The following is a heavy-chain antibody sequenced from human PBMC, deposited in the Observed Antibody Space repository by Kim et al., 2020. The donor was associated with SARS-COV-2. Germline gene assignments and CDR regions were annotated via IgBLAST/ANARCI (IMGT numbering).Heavy chain of an antibody. CDR3: ARGIHLLRYFDWLLQDAFDI. V-gene: IGHV3-7*05. Sequence: GGSLRLSCAASGFTFSSYWMSWVRQAPGKGLEWVANIKQDGSEKYYVDSVKGRFTISRDNAKNSLYLQMNSLRAEDTAVYYCARGIHLLRYFDWLLQDAFDIWGQGTMVTVSS. CDR2: IKQDGSEK. J-gene: IGHJ3*02. CDR1: GFTFSSYW. D-gene: IGHD3-9*01.